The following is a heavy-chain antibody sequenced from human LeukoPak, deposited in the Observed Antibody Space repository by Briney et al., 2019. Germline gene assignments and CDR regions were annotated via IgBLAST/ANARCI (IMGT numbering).Heavy chain of an antibody. CDR3: ARDAGSYCSSTSCSSENEYFQH. Sequence: PGRSLRLSCAASGFTFSSYGMHWVRQAPGKGLEWVAVIWYDGSNKYYADSVKGRFTISRDNSKNTLYLQMNSLRAEDTAVYYCARDAGSYCSSTSCSSENEYFQHWGQGTLVTVSS. CDR1: GFTFSSYG. D-gene: IGHD2-2*01. J-gene: IGHJ1*01. V-gene: IGHV3-33*01. CDR2: IWYDGSNK.